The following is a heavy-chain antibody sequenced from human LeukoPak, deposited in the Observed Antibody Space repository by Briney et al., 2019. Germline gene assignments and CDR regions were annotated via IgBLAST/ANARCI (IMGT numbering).Heavy chain of an antibody. CDR1: GFTFSSYA. V-gene: IGHV3-23*01. J-gene: IGHJ4*02. CDR3: AKGGGLSSPIAN. D-gene: IGHD1-26*01. CDR2: ISASGGST. Sequence: PGGSLRLSCAASGFTFSSYAMSWVRQAPGKGQEWVSAISASGGSTYYADSVKGRFTISRDNSKNTLYLQVNSLRAEDTAVYYCAKGGGLSSPIANWGQGTLVTVSS.